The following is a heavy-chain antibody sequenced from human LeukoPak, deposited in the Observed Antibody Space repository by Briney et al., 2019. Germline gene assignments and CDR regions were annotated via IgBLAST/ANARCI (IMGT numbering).Heavy chain of an antibody. CDR2: ITATGSVV. J-gene: IGHJ4*02. Sequence: GGSLRLSCAASGFNLRSRDLNWVRQAPGKGLEWISYITATGSVVHYADSVKGRFSVLRDNTKNSLYLRMDSLRFEDTGLYYCATTAYYPYYYFDHWGRGDLVTVSS. CDR3: ATTAYYPYYYFDH. D-gene: IGHD4/OR15-4a*01. V-gene: IGHV3-48*03. CDR1: GFNLRSRD.